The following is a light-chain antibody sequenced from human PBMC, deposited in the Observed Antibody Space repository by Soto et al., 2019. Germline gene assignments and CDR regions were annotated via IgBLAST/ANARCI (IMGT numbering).Light chain of an antibody. J-gene: IGKJ4*01. CDR1: QDISNY. Sequence: DIQMTQSPSSLSASVGDRVTITCRASQDISNYLAWYQQKPGKVPKLLIYGASTLQSGVPSRFTGSGSGTDFTLTISSLRPEDVATYYCQKYSSAPRELTFGGGTKVEIK. V-gene: IGKV1-27*01. CDR3: QKYSSAPRELT. CDR2: GAS.